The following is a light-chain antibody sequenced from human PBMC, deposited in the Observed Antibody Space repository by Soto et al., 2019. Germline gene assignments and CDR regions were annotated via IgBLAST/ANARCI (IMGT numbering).Light chain of an antibody. CDR3: QQLNSYPRNT. Sequence: DIQMTQSPSSLSASVGDRGTITCQASQDISNYLNWYQQKPGKAPKLLIYAASTLQSGVPSRFSGSGSGTDFTLTISSLQPEDFATYYCQQLNSYPRNTFGQGTRLEIK. CDR1: QDISNY. V-gene: IGKV1-9*01. CDR2: AAS. J-gene: IGKJ5*01.